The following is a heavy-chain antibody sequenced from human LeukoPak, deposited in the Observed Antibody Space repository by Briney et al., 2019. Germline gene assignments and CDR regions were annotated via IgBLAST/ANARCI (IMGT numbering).Heavy chain of an antibody. J-gene: IGHJ4*02. D-gene: IGHD6-13*01. CDR2: IYYSGST. CDR3: ARSIAAAGHFDY. CDR1: GGSISSGGYY. Sequence: PSETLSLTCTVSGGSISSGGYYWSWIRQHPGKGLEWIGYIYYSGSTYYNPSLKSRVTISVDTSKNQFSLKLSSVTAADTAVYYCARSIAAAGHFDYWGQGTLVTVSS. V-gene: IGHV4-31*03.